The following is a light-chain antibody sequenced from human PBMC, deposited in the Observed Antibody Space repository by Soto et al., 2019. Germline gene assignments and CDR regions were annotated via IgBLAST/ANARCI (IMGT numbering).Light chain of an antibody. Sequence: QSVLTQPPSASGTPGQRVTISCSGSSSNIGSNYVYWYQQLPGTAPKLLIYINDQRPSGVPDRFSGSKSGTSASLAISGLRSEDEAEYYCAAWDDSLRGWVFGGGTKLTVL. V-gene: IGLV1-47*02. CDR3: AAWDDSLRGWV. CDR1: SSNIGSNY. CDR2: IND. J-gene: IGLJ3*02.